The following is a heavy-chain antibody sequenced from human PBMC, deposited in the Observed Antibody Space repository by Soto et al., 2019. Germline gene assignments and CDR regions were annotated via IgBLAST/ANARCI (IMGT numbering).Heavy chain of an antibody. D-gene: IGHD3-10*01. CDR2: IYYSGST. CDR3: ARLDPRYYYGSGSPNYYYYMDV. CDR1: GGSISSSSYC. Sequence: SETLSLTCTVSGGSISSSSYCWGWIRQPPGKGLEWIGSIYYSGSTYYNPSLKSRVTISVDTSKNQFSLKLSSVTAADTAVYYCARLDPRYYYGSGSPNYYYYMDVWGKGTTVTVSS. V-gene: IGHV4-39*01. J-gene: IGHJ6*03.